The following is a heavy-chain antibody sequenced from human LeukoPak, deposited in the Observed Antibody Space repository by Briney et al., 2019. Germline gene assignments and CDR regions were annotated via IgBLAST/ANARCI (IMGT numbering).Heavy chain of an antibody. CDR2: IRFDGTSK. CDR3: AREDHGDGPFDY. J-gene: IGHJ4*02. D-gene: IGHD4-17*01. CDR1: GFTFSNYG. V-gene: IGHV3-30*02. Sequence: GGSLRLSCAASGFTFSNYGMHWVRQAPGKGLEWVAFIRFDGTSKYYADSVKGRFTISRDNSQNTVSLQVNNLRTEDTAVYYCAREDHGDGPFDYWGQGTLVTVSS.